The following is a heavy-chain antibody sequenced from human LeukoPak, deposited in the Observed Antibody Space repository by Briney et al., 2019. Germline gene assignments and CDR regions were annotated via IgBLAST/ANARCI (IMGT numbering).Heavy chain of an antibody. D-gene: IGHD3-22*01. V-gene: IGHV3-53*01. CDR1: GFTVSSNY. J-gene: IGHJ6*02. Sequence: GGSLRLSCAASGFTVSSNYMSWVRQAPGKGLEWVSVIYSGGSTYYADSVKGRFTISRDNSKNTLYLQMSSLRAEDTAVYYCARDTYYYDSSGYDYYYGMDVWGQGTTVTVSS. CDR3: ARDTYYYDSSGYDYYYGMDV. CDR2: IYSGGST.